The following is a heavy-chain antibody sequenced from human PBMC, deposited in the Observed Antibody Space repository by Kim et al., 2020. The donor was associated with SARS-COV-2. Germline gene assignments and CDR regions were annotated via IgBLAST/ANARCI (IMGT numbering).Heavy chain of an antibody. CDR2: ISSSSSTI. CDR3: ARDQAGYSSSWYLIDY. J-gene: IGHJ4*02. D-gene: IGHD6-13*01. V-gene: IGHV3-48*04. Sequence: GGSLRLSCAASGFTFSSYSMNWVRQAPGKGLEWVSYISSSSSTIYYADSVKGRFTISRDNAKNSLYLQMNSLRAEDTAVYYCARDQAGYSSSWYLIDYWGQGTLVTVSS. CDR1: GFTFSSYS.